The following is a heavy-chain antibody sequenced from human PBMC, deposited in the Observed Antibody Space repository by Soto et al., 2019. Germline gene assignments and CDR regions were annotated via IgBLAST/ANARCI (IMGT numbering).Heavy chain of an antibody. D-gene: IGHD3-3*02. CDR3: ARIREYGMDV. J-gene: IGHJ6*02. CDR1: GGSISHSNW. CDR2: IYHGGST. V-gene: IGHV4-4*02. Sequence: QVQLQESGPGLVKPSGTLSLTCDVSGGSISHSNWWTWVRQPPGKGLEWIGEIYHGGSTNYNPSLKRRVTISVNRSKHQFSLKLGAVTAGDTAVYYRARIREYGMDVWGQGTTVTVSS.